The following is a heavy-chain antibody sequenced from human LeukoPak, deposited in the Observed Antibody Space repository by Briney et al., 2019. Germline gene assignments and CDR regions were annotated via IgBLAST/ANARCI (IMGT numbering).Heavy chain of an antibody. CDR1: GFTFSSYW. CDR2: INSDGSST. Sequence: GGSLRLSCAASGFTFSSYWMHWVRQAPGKGLVWVSRINSDGSSTSYADSVKGRFAISRDNAKNTLYLQMNSLRAEDTAVYYCARDRRYYYGSGSYNFAFDIWGQGTMVTVSS. J-gene: IGHJ3*02. V-gene: IGHV3-74*01. CDR3: ARDRRYYYGSGSYNFAFDI. D-gene: IGHD3-10*01.